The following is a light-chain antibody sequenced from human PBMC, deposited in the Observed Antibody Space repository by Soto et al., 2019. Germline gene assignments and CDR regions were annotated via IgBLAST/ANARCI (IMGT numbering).Light chain of an antibody. Sequence: EILLTQSPGTLSLSPGETATLSCRASQSVRYNYLAWYQQRPGQPPRLLIHAAASRASGIPDRFSGSVSGTDFTLTIRRLEPEEFAVYFCQQYGASPVTFGGGTKVEI. J-gene: IGKJ4*01. CDR3: QQYGASPVT. CDR1: QSVRYNY. CDR2: AAA. V-gene: IGKV3-20*01.